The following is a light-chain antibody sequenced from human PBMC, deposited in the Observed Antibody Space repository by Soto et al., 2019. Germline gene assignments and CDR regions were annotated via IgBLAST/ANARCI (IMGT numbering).Light chain of an antibody. V-gene: IGLV2-23*02. Sequence: QSALTQPASVSGSPGQSITISCTGTSSDVGSYNLVSWYQQHPGKAPKLMIYEVSKRPSGVSNRFSGSKYGNTASLTISGLQAEDEADYYCCSYAGSSTFYVFGTGTKVTVL. CDR2: EVS. CDR3: CSYAGSSTFYV. CDR1: SSDVGSYNL. J-gene: IGLJ1*01.